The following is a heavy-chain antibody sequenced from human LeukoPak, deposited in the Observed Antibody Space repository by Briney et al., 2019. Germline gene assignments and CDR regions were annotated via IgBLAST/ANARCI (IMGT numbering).Heavy chain of an antibody. CDR1: GGSISSGGYY. V-gene: IGHV4-31*03. Sequence: SETLSLTCTVSGGSISSGGYYWSWIRQHPGKGLEWIGYIYYSGSTYYNPSLKSRVTISVDRSKNQFSLKLSSVTAADTAVHYCARAQARSTYGGNSGYAFDIWGQGTMVTVSS. J-gene: IGHJ3*02. CDR3: ARAQARSTYGGNSGYAFDI. D-gene: IGHD4-23*01. CDR2: IYYSGST.